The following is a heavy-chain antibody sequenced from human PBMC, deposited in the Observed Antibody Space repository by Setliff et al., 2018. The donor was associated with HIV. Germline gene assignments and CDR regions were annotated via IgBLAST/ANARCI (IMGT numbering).Heavy chain of an antibody. J-gene: IGHJ4*02. CDR2: VFSSGST. V-gene: IGHV4-61*02. CDR1: GGSISSGSYY. CDR3: ARDPVITMMVGPRFYFDY. Sequence: KTSETLSLTCTVSGGSISSGSYYWSWIRQPAGKGLEWIGCVFSSGSTSYNPSLKSRVTMSVDTSKNQFSLRLSSVTAADTAVYYCARDPVITMMVGPRFYFDYWGQGILVTVSS. D-gene: IGHD3-22*01.